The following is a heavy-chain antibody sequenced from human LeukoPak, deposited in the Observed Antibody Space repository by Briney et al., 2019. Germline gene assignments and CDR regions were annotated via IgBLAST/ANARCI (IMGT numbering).Heavy chain of an antibody. V-gene: IGHV3-21*01. D-gene: IGHD6-13*01. J-gene: IGHJ6*03. Sequence: PGGSLRLSCAASGFTFSSYSMNWVRQAPGKGLEWVSSISSSSSYIYYADSVKGRFTISRDNAKNSLYLQMNSLRAEDTAVYYCARDVRQQPRWSYMDVWGKGTTVTISS. CDR1: GFTFSSYS. CDR3: ARDVRQQPRWSYMDV. CDR2: ISSSSSYI.